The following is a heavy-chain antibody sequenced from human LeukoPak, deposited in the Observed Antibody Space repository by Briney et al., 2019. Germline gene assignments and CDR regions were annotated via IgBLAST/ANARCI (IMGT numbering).Heavy chain of an antibody. CDR1: GGTFSSYA. CDR2: IIPILGIA. V-gene: IGHV1-69*04. D-gene: IGHD2-21*01. Sequence: VASVKVSCKASGGTFSSYAISWVRQAPGQGLEWMGRIIPILGIANYAQKFQGRVTITADKSTSTAYMELSSLRSEDTAVYYCARGTGGDSLFDYWGQGTLVTVSS. J-gene: IGHJ4*02. CDR3: ARGTGGDSLFDY.